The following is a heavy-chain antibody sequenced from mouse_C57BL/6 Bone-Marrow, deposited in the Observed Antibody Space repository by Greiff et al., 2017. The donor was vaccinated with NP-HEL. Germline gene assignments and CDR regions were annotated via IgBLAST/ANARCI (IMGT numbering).Heavy chain of an antibody. CDR3: ARGP. CDR2: ISYDGSN. Sequence: EVQLQQSGPGLVKPSQSLSLTCSVTGYSITSGYYWNWIRQFPGNKLEWMGYISYDGSNNSNPSLKNRISITRDTSKNQFFLKLNSVTTEDTATYYCARGPWGQGTTLTVSS. CDR1: GYSITSGYY. J-gene: IGHJ2*01. V-gene: IGHV3-6*01.